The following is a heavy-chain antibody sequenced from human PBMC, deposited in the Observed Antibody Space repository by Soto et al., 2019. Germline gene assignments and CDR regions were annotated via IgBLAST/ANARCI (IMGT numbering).Heavy chain of an antibody. CDR3: ARDRGLMVYAILEY. J-gene: IGHJ4*02. CDR1: GYTFTSYG. V-gene: IGHV1-18*01. CDR2: ISAYNGNT. Sequence: ASVKVSCKASGYTFTSYGISWVRQAPGQGLEWMGWISAYNGNTNYAQKLQGRVTMTTDTSTSTAYMELRSLRSDDTAVYYCARDRGLMVYAILEYWGQGTLVTVSS. D-gene: IGHD2-8*01.